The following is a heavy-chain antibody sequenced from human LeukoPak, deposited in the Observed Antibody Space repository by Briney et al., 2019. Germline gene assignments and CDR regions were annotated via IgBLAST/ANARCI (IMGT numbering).Heavy chain of an antibody. D-gene: IGHD2-2*01. CDR3: ARDDCSSISCYHNWFDP. Sequence: PGGSLRLSCAASGFTFSSYWMSWVRQAPGKGLEWVANIKQDGSEKYYVDSVKGRFTISRDNAKNSLYLQMNSLRAEDTAVYYCARDDCSSISCYHNWFDPWGQGTLVTVS. CDR2: IKQDGSEK. CDR1: GFTFSSYW. J-gene: IGHJ5*02. V-gene: IGHV3-7*01.